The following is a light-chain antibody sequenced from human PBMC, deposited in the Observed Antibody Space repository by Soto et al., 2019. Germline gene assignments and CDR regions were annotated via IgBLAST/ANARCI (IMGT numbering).Light chain of an antibody. Sequence: QAVVTQPPSVSGAPGQRVTISCTGSSSNIGAGYEVHWYQQLPGTAPKLLIYGNLNRPSGVPDRFSGSKSGTSAPLAITGLQAEDEADYYCQSYDSSLSGYVFGTGTKLTVL. CDR1: SSNIGAGYE. CDR2: GNL. J-gene: IGLJ1*01. V-gene: IGLV1-40*01. CDR3: QSYDSSLSGYV.